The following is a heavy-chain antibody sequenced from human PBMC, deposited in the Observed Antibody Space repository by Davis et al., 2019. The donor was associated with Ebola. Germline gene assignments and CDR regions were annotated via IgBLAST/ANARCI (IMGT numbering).Heavy chain of an antibody. V-gene: IGHV3-11*01. J-gene: IGHJ4*02. Sequence: LSLTCAVSGGSISSSNWWRWVRQPPGKGLEWVSYISSSGSTIYYADSVKGRFTISRDNAKNSLYLQMNSLRAEDTAVYYCARGGGSSKRTMGYWGQGTLVTVSS. CDR1: GGSISSSNW. CDR3: ARGGGSSKRTMGY. D-gene: IGHD1-26*01. CDR2: ISSSGSTI.